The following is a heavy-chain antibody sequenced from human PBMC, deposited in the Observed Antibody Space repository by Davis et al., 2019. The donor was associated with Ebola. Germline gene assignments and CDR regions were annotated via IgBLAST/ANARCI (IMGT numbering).Heavy chain of an antibody. CDR2: INSDGSRP. V-gene: IGHV3-74*01. CDR1: GFTFSSYW. J-gene: IGHJ5*02. CDR3: ARQIVVVPAAIGWSWTAGWFDP. Sequence: GESLKISCAASGFTFSSYWMHWVRQAPGKGLVLVSRINSDGSRPSYADSVKGRFTISRDNAKNTLYLQMNSLRAEDTAVYYCARQIVVVPAAIGWSWTAGWFDPWGQGTLVTVSS. D-gene: IGHD2-2*02.